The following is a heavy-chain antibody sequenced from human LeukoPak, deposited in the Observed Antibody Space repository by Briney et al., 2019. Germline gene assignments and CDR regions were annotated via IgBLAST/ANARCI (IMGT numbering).Heavy chain of an antibody. CDR2: ISSSGSTV. D-gene: IGHD4-4*01. Sequence: GGSLRLSCAASGFTFSDYYMSWIRQAPGKGLEWVSYISSSGSTVYYADSVKGRFTISRDNAKNSLYLQMNSLRAEDTAVYYCARGGGTTVKYLPHVDYWGQGTLVTVSS. J-gene: IGHJ4*02. V-gene: IGHV3-11*01. CDR3: ARGGGTTVKYLPHVDY. CDR1: GFTFSDYY.